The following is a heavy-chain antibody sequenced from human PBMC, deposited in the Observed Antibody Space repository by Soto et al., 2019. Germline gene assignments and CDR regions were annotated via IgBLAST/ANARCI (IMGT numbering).Heavy chain of an antibody. CDR2: MNPNSGNT. CDR3: ARSPANYYYYYGMDV. J-gene: IGHJ6*02. CDR1: GYTFTSYD. V-gene: IGHV1-8*01. Sequence: ASVKVSCKASGYTFTSYDINWVRQATGQGLVWMGWMNPNSGNTGYAQKFQGRVTMTRNTSISTAYMELSSLRSEDTAVYYCARSPANYYYYYGMDVWGQGTTVTVSS. D-gene: IGHD6-25*01.